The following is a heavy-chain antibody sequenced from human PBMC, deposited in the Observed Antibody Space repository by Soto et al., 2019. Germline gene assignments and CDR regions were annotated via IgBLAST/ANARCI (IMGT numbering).Heavy chain of an antibody. CDR2: ISYDGISK. V-gene: IGHV3-30-3*01. D-gene: IGHD3-9*01. CDR1: GFTFSSYA. CDR3: AKDGYLDTYYFDY. Sequence: LRLSCAASGFTFSSYAMHWVRQAPGKGLEWVAVISYDGISKHYADSVKGRFSISRDDSENTLYVQMNSLRAEDTAVYYCAKDGYLDTYYFDYWGQGTLVTVSS. J-gene: IGHJ4*02.